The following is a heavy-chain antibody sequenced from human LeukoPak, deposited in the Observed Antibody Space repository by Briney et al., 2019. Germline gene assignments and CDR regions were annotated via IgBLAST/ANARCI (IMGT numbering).Heavy chain of an antibody. Sequence: KSSETLSLTCTVSGGSISSSSYYWGWIRQPPGKGLEWIGSVYYSGSTYYNPSLKSRVTISVDTSKNQFSLKLSSVTAADTAVYYCARDGEMATIENYFGYWGQGTLVTVSS. CDR1: GGSISSSSYY. D-gene: IGHD5-24*01. J-gene: IGHJ4*02. CDR2: VYYSGST. V-gene: IGHV4-39*07. CDR3: ARDGEMATIENYFGY.